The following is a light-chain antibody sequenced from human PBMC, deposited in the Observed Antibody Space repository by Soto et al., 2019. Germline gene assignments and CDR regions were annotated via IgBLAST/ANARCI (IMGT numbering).Light chain of an antibody. CDR3: LLYYGGAHV. V-gene: IGLV7-43*01. CDR2: STS. CDR1: TGAVTSGYY. J-gene: IGLJ1*01. Sequence: QAVVTQEPSLTVSPGGTVTLTCASSTGAVTSGYYPNWFQQKPGQAPRALIYSTSNNHSWTPARCSGALLGGKAALTLSGVQPEDEAEYYCLLYYGGAHVFGTGTKVTVL.